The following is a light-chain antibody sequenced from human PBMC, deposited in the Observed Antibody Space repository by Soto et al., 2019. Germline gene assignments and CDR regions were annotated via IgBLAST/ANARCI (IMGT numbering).Light chain of an antibody. Sequence: DLQMTQSPSSVSASVGDRVTITCRASQGIGSWLAWYQQKPGKAPKLLIYAASSLQSGVPSRFSGSGSGTDFTLTISRLQPEDFATYYCQQAYSFPSFGPGTKVDIK. CDR3: QQAYSFPS. J-gene: IGKJ3*01. CDR2: AAS. CDR1: QGIGSW. V-gene: IGKV1-12*02.